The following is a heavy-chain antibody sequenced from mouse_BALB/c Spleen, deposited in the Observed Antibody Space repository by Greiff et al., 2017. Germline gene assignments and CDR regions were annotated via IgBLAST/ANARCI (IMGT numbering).Heavy chain of an antibody. CDR3: ARYYGSSPDY. Sequence: VQLKESGAELVKPGASVKLSCTASGFNIKDTYMHWVKQRPEQGLEWIGRIDPANGNTKYDPKFQGKATITADTSSNTAYLQLSSLTSEDTAVYYCARYYGSSPDYWGQGTTLTVSS. CDR2: IDPANGNT. CDR1: GFNIKDTY. V-gene: IGHV14-3*02. D-gene: IGHD1-1*01. J-gene: IGHJ2*01.